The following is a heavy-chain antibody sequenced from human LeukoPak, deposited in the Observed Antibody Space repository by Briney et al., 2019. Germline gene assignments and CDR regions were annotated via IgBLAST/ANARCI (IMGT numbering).Heavy chain of an antibody. Sequence: GASVKVSCKASGYTFTSYYMHWVRQAPGQGLEWMGWINPNSGGTNYAQKFQGRVTMTRDTSISTAYMELSRLRSDDTAVYYCARGGDTIFGVVIILDYWGQGTLVTVSS. CDR3: ARGGDTIFGVVIILDY. CDR2: INPNSGGT. CDR1: GYTFTSYY. V-gene: IGHV1-2*02. J-gene: IGHJ4*02. D-gene: IGHD3-3*01.